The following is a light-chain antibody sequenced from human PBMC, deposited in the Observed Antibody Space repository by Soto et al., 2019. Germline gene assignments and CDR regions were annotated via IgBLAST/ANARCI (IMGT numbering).Light chain of an antibody. CDR2: XXX. J-gene: IGLJ3*02. CDR3: SSFASSNTWV. CDR1: SSDVGAYNY. V-gene: IGLV2-8*01. Sequence: QSALTQPPSASGSPGQSVTISCTGTSSDVGAYNYVSWYQQHAGKAPKLVIYXXXXXXXXXXXXXXGSKSANTASLTVSGLQAEDXADYYCSSFASSNTWVFGGGTKLTVL.